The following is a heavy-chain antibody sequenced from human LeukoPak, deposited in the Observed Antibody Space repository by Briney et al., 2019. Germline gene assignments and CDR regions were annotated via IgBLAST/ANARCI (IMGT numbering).Heavy chain of an antibody. CDR3: ARDRVIMVRGAESLFGY. CDR2: INTDGSST. J-gene: IGHJ4*02. D-gene: IGHD3-10*01. CDR1: GFTFSSYW. V-gene: IGHV3-74*01. Sequence: GGSLRLSCAASGFTFSSYWMHWVRQAPGKGLVWVSRINTDGSSTSYADSVKGRFTISRDNAKNTLYLQMTSLRAEDTAVYFCARDRVIMVRGAESLFGYWGRGTLVTVSS.